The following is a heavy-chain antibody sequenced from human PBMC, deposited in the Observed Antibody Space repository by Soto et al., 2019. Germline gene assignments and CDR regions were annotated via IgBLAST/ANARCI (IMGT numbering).Heavy chain of an antibody. D-gene: IGHD3-3*01. J-gene: IGHJ6*03. CDR1: GFTFDDFA. Sequence: EVQLVESGGGLVQPGRSLRLSCVASGFTFDDFAMHWVRQAPGKGLEWVSGINWNRGSIGYADSVKGRFTISRDNAKKSLYLQMNSLRAEDTALYYCAKDIDYDFWSGGMDVWGKGTTVTVSS. V-gene: IGHV3-9*01. CDR2: INWNRGSI. CDR3: AKDIDYDFWSGGMDV.